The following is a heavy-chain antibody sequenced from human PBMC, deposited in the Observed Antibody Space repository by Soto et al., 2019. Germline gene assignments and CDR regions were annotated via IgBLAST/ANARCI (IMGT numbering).Heavy chain of an antibody. CDR1: GYTFTSYA. J-gene: IGHJ3*02. V-gene: IGHV1-3*01. CDR2: INAGNGNT. D-gene: IGHD3-22*01. CDR3: AKDVYYYDSSGYSGAFDI. Sequence: ASVKVSCKASGYTFTSYAMHWVRQAPGQRLEWMGWINAGNGNTKYSQKFQGRVTITRDTSASTAYMELSSLRSEDTAVYYCAKDVYYYDSSGYSGAFDIWGQGTMVTVSS.